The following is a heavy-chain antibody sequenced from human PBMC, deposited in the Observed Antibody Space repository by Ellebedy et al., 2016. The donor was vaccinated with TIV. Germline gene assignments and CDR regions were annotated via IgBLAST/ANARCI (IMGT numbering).Heavy chain of an antibody. CDR2: TRNKANSYST. D-gene: IGHD3-16*01. J-gene: IGHJ4*02. CDR1: GFTFSDPN. CDR3: TRGRGGDPPVES. Sequence: PGGSLRLSCAASGFTFSDPNMDWVRHVPGKGLEWVASTRNKANSYSTEYAASVEGRFTISRDDSNNLLYLQMNSLKTEDTAVYYCTRGRGGDPPVESWGQGTLVTVSS. V-gene: IGHV3-72*01.